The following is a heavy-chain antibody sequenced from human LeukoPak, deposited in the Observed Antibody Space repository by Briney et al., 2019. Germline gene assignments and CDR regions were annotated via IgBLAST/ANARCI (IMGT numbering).Heavy chain of an antibody. CDR2: LSFSGLTT. V-gene: IGHV3-23*01. D-gene: IGHD6-13*01. CDR1: GFTFINYA. CDR3: ARPTRSWFSGGFDY. J-gene: IGHJ4*02. Sequence: GGSLRLSCAASGFTFINYAMNWVRQAPGKGLEWVSALSFSGLTTYYADSVRGRFTISRDNSKSTLYLQMNSLRAEDTALYYCARPTRSWFSGGFDYWGQGILVTVS.